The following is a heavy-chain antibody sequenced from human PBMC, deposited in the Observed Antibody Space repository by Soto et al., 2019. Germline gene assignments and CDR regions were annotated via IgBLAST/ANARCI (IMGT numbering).Heavy chain of an antibody. CDR2: INTYNGNT. V-gene: IGHV1-18*01. D-gene: IGHD6-25*01. Sequence: QVQLVQSGAEVKKPGASVRVSCKASGYTFTNYGVSWVRQAPGQGLERMGWINTYNGNTNYEQKFQGRVTVTTDTPTTTAYMELRSLRSDDTAVYYWARGADPTYFDYWGQGTLVTVSS. CDR1: GYTFTNYG. CDR3: ARGADPTYFDY. J-gene: IGHJ4*02.